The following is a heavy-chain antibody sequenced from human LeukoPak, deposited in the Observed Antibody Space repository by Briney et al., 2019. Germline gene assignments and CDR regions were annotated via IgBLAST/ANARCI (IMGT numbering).Heavy chain of an antibody. CDR1: GFTFSSYG. D-gene: IGHD1-26*01. J-gene: IGHJ2*01. CDR2: IRYDGSNK. Sequence: PGGSLRLSCGASGFTFSSYGMHWVCQAPGKGLEWVAFIRYDGSNKYYADSVKGRFTISRDNSKNSLYLQMNSLRAEDTAVFYCARGRKGGYWYFDLWGRGTLVTVSS. CDR3: ARGRKGGYWYFDL. V-gene: IGHV3-30*02.